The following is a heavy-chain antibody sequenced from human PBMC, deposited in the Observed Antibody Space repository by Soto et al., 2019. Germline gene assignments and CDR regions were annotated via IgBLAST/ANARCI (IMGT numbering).Heavy chain of an antibody. D-gene: IGHD3-22*01. CDR2: ISYDGNNK. V-gene: IGHV3-30-3*01. Sequence: QVQLVESGGGVVQPGGSLRLSCGASGFTFRSYAMHWVRQTPGKGLEWVAVISYDGNNKHYADSVKGRFSISRDNSKNMLYLQIDSLSTEDTAVYYCVRSMIIVVRLIGLDYWGQGTLVTVSS. J-gene: IGHJ4*02. CDR3: VRSMIIVVRLIGLDY. CDR1: GFTFRSYA.